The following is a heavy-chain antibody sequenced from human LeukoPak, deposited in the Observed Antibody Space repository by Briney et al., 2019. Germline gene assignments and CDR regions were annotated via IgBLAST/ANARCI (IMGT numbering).Heavy chain of an antibody. D-gene: IGHD3-10*01. Sequence: SETLSLTCTVSGGSISSYYWSWIRQPPGKGLEWIGYIYYSGSTNYNPSLKSRVTISVDTFKNQFSLKLSSVTAADTAVYYCAREGTMVRGVITRYFDYWGQGTLVTVSS. CDR3: AREGTMVRGVITRYFDY. V-gene: IGHV4-59*01. J-gene: IGHJ4*02. CDR2: IYYSGST. CDR1: GGSISSYY.